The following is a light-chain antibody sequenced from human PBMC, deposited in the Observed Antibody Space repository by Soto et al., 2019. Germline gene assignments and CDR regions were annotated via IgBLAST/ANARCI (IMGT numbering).Light chain of an antibody. V-gene: IGKV3-20*01. Sequence: EIVLTQSPGTLSLSPGERATLSCRASQSVSSSYLAWYQQKPGQAPRLLIYGASSRATGIPDRFSGSGSGTDFTLTISRLEPEDCAVYSCQQYGSSPPTFGQGTKV. CDR2: GAS. J-gene: IGKJ1*01. CDR1: QSVSSSY. CDR3: QQYGSSPPT.